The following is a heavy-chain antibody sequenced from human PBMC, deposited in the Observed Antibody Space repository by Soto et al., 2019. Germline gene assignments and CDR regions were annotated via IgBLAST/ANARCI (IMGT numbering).Heavy chain of an antibody. CDR3: AGDLNPSYDPHR. V-gene: IGHV3-48*03. CDR2: ISSGGNII. CDR1: GFTFGSFE. J-gene: IGHJ4*02. D-gene: IGHD3-16*01. Sequence: PGGSLRLSCASSGFTFGSFEMNWVRQAPGKGLDWVSYISSGGNIIYYADSVKGRFTISRDNAKNSLYLQMNSLRVDDTAVYYCAGDLNPSYDPHRWGQGTLVTVSS.